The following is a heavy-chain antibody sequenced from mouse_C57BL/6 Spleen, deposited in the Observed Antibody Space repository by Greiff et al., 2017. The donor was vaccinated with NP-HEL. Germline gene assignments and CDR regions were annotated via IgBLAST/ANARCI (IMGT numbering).Heavy chain of an antibody. V-gene: IGHV5-4*03. CDR3: AGDWGYDSGPPAVYFDV. CDR2: ISDGGSYT. J-gene: IGHJ1*03. CDR1: GFTFSSYA. Sequence: DVMLVQSGGGLVKPGGSLKLSCAASGFTFSSYAMSWVRQSPEKRLEWVATISDGGSYTYYPDNLKGRFTISRDNAKNNLYLQMSQLTSEDTAMYYCAGDWGYDSGPPAVYFDVWGTGTTVTVSS. D-gene: IGHD1-1*01.